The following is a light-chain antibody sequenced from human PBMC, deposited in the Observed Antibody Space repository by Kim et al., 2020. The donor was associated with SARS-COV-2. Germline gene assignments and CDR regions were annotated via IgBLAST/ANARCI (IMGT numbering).Light chain of an antibody. CDR3: QQYGRSPRT. CDR1: QSVANNY. Sequence: EIVLTQSPGTLSLSRGEGATLSCRASQSVANNYLAWYQQKPGQAPRLLIDGVSKRAPGIPDRFIGSGSVRDFSLTITRLEPEDFAMYYCQQYGRSPRTFGQGTKVDIK. J-gene: IGKJ1*01. V-gene: IGKV3-20*01. CDR2: GVS.